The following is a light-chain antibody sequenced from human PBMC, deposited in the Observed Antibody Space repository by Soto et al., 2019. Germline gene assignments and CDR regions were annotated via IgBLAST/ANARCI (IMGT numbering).Light chain of an antibody. V-gene: IGLV2-11*01. CDR2: DVT. CDR1: SSDVGAYNH. J-gene: IGLJ2*01. Sequence: QSALTQPRSVSGSPGQSVTISCTGASSDVGAYNHVSWYQHHPGKAPKLMIYDVTERPSGVPDRFSGSKSANTASLTISGLQAEDEADYDCCSYAGIYSVVFGGGTKVTVL. CDR3: CSYAGIYSVV.